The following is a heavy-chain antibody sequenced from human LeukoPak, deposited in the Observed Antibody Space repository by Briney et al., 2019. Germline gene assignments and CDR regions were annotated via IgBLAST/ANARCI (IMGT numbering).Heavy chain of an antibody. CDR2: ISSSSSYI. Sequence: GGSLRLSCAASGFTFSSYSMNWVRQAPGKGLEWVSSISSSSSYIYYADSVKGRFTISRVNAKNSLYLQMNSLRAEDTAVYYCARGYPEWFGELFSGYYYYYMDVWGKGTTVTISS. J-gene: IGHJ6*03. V-gene: IGHV3-21*01. D-gene: IGHD3-10*01. CDR1: GFTFSSYS. CDR3: ARGYPEWFGELFSGYYYYYMDV.